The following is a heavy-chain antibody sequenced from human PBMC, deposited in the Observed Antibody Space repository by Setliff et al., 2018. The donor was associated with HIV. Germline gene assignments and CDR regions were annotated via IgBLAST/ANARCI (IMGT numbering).Heavy chain of an antibody. V-gene: IGHV3-23*01. CDR3: AKRDPVTRCHDY. D-gene: IGHD4-4*01. J-gene: IGHJ4*02. CDR1: GFTFSSYA. CDR2: ISGSGGST. Sequence: SCAASGFTFSSYAMSWVRQAPGKGLEWVSAISGSGGSTYYADSVKGRFTISRDNSKNTLYLQMNSLRAEDTAVYYCAKRDPVTRCHDYWGQGTLVTVSS.